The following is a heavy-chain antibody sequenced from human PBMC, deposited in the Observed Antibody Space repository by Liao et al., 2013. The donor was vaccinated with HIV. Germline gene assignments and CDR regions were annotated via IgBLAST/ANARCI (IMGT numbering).Heavy chain of an antibody. CDR2: FYYGGST. J-gene: IGHJ6*03. D-gene: IGHD3-3*01. V-gene: IGHV4-39*07. CDR3: ARESYRITIFGVVRGDYYYYMDV. CDR1: GGSISSNSYYY. Sequence: QLQLQESGPGLVKPSETLSLTCTVSGGSISSNSYYYWGWIRQPPGKGLEWIGSFYYGGSTNYNPSLKSRVIMSVDTSKNQFSLKLSSVTAADTAVYYCARESYRITIFGVVRGDYYYYMDVWGKGTTVTVSS.